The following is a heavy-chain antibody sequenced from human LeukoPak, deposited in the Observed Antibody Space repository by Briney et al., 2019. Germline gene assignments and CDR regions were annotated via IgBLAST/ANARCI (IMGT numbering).Heavy chain of an antibody. CDR1: GGSISSYY. J-gene: IGHJ4*02. V-gene: IGHV4-59*12. CDR3: ARVGGGALAFDY. D-gene: IGHD3-10*01. CDR2: IYYTGST. Sequence: SETLSLTCTVSGGSISSYYWSWIRQPPRKGLEWIGYIYYTGSTNYNPSLESRVTISVDTSKNQFSLKLSSVTAADTAVYYCARVGGGALAFDYWGQGTLVTVSS.